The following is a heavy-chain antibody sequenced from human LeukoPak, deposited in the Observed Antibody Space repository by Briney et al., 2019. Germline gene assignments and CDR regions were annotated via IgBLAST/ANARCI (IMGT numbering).Heavy chain of an antibody. Sequence: ASVKVSCKASGGTFSSYAISWVRQAPGQGLEWMGGIIPIFGTANYAQKFQGRVTITADESTSTAYMELSSLRSEDTAVYYCARNHDYGDYRLGFDPWGRGTLVTVSS. J-gene: IGHJ5*02. V-gene: IGHV1-69*13. CDR1: GGTFSSYA. D-gene: IGHD4-17*01. CDR3: ARNHDYGDYRLGFDP. CDR2: IIPIFGTA.